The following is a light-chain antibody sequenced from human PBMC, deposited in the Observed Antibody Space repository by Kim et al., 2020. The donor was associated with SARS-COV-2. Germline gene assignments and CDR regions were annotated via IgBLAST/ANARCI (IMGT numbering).Light chain of an antibody. CDR2: AAS. CDR1: QDISNY. V-gene: IGKV1-27*01. Sequence: GDRVTITCRASQDISNYLAWFQLKPGKARKLLIYAASALQPGVPSRFSGSGSGTDFTLTVTSLQPEDVATYYCQKCDSVPWTFGQGTKVDIK. CDR3: QKCDSVPWT. J-gene: IGKJ1*01.